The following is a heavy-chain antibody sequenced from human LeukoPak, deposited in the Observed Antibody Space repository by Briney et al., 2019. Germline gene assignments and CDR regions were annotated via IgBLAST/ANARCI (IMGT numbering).Heavy chain of an antibody. CDR3: ATRSASSYGGVFDF. Sequence: ASVKVSCKASGYTFTSYAMHWVRQAPGQGLEWMGWINTGNGNTKYSQKFQGRVTLTRDTSAKIAYMVVTSLRSEDTAVYYCATRSASSYGGVFDFWGQGSLVIVSS. CDR2: INTGNGNT. D-gene: IGHD3-16*01. J-gene: IGHJ4*02. V-gene: IGHV1-3*04. CDR1: GYTFTSYA.